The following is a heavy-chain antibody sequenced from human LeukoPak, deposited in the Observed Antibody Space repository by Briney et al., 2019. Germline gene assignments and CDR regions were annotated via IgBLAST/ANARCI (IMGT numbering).Heavy chain of an antibody. CDR2: IYPRDGST. V-gene: IGHV1-46*01. Sequence: ASVKVSCKASGYSFTSNYIHWVRQAPGQGLERMGMIYPRDGSTSYAQKFQSRVTVTRDTSTSTVHMELSGLRSEDTAVYYCARDQEAFDYWGQGTLVTVSS. J-gene: IGHJ4*02. CDR1: GYSFTSNY. CDR3: ARDQEAFDY.